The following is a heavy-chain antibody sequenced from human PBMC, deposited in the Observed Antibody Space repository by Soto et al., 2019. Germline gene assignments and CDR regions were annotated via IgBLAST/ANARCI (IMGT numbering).Heavy chain of an antibody. J-gene: IGHJ6*02. CDR3: AKGVETPKYSYGPGYGMDV. D-gene: IGHD5-18*01. CDR1: GGTFSSYA. Sequence: SVKVSCKASGGTFSSYAISWVRQAPGQGLEWMGGIIPIFGTANYAQKFQGRVTITADESTSTAYMELSSLRSEDTAVYYCAKGVETPKYSYGPGYGMDVWGQGTTVTVSS. CDR2: IIPIFGTA. V-gene: IGHV1-69*13.